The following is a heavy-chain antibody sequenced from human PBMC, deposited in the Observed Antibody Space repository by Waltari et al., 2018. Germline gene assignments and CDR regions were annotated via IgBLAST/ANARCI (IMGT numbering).Heavy chain of an antibody. D-gene: IGHD4-17*01. CDR1: GGSISSYS. J-gene: IGHJ3*02. Sequence: QVQLQESGPGLVKPSETLSLPCTVSGGSISSYSWSWIRQPPGKGLEWIGYIYYSGSTNYNPSLKSRVTISVDTSKNQFSLKLSSVTAADTAVYYCARSGTTVTTAGAFDIWGQGTMVTVSS. V-gene: IGHV4-59*01. CDR2: IYYSGST. CDR3: ARSGTTVTTAGAFDI.